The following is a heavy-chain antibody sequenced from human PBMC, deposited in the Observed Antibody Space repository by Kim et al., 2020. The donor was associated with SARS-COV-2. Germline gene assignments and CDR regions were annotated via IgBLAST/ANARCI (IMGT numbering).Heavy chain of an antibody. J-gene: IGHJ4*02. CDR2: SDGSNK. V-gene: IGHV3-33*06. Sequence: SDGSNKYYADSVKGRLTISRDNSKNMLFLQMNSLRAEDTAVYYCANFESWDQGTLVTVSS. CDR3: ANFES.